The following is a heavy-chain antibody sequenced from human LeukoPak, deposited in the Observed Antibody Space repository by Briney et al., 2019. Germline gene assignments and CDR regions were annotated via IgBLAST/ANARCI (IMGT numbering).Heavy chain of an antibody. J-gene: IGHJ4*02. CDR2: INPNTGGT. Sequence: VASVKVSCKASGYTFTDYYMHWVRQAPGQGLEWMGWINPNTGGTNYAQKFQGRVTMTRDTSISTPYMELSWLRSDDTAVYYCAREYYYGSGNYYNRIDYWGQGTLVTVSS. V-gene: IGHV1-2*02. CDR3: AREYYYGSGNYYNRIDY. CDR1: GYTFTDYY. D-gene: IGHD3-10*01.